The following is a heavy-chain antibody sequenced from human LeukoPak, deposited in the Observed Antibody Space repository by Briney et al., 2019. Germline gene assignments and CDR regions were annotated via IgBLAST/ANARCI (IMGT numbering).Heavy chain of an antibody. D-gene: IGHD3-9*01. CDR3: ARSVSVLRYFDWLSHFDY. CDR2: ISAYNGNT. V-gene: IGHV1-18*01. CDR1: GGTFSSYA. Sequence: GASVKVSCKASGGTFSSYAISWVRQAPGQGLEWMGWISAYNGNTNYAQKLQGRVTMTTDTSTSTAYMELRSLRSDDTAVYYCARSVSVLRYFDWLSHFDYWGQGTLVTVSS. J-gene: IGHJ4*02.